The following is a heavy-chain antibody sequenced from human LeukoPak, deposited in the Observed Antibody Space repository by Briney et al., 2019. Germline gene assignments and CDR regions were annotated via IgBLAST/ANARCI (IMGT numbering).Heavy chain of an antibody. V-gene: IGHV3-23*01. CDR1: GFTFSSYA. J-gene: IGHJ4*02. D-gene: IGHD1-7*01. Sequence: GGSLRLSCAASGFTFSSYAMSWVRQAPGKGLEWVSAISGSGGSTYYADSVKGRFTISRDNSKNTLYLQMNSLRAEDTAVYYCARGPHRITGTTESLDYWGQGTLVTVSS. CDR2: ISGSGGST. CDR3: ARGPHRITGTTESLDY.